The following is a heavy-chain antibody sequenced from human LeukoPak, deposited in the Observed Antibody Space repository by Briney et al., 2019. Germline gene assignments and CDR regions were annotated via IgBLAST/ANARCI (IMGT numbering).Heavy chain of an antibody. Sequence: GGSLRLSCAASGFTFSSYWMHWVRQVPGKGLVWVSRIDSDGSSTSYADSVKGRFTISRDNAKNTLYVQMNSLRAEDTAVYYCSTGSGHAFDIWGRGTMVTVSS. CDR1: GFTFSSYW. CDR3: STGSGHAFDI. V-gene: IGHV3-74*01. D-gene: IGHD3-10*01. J-gene: IGHJ3*02. CDR2: IDSDGSST.